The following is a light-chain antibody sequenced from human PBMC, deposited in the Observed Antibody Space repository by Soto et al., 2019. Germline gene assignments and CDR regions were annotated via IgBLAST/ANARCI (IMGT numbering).Light chain of an antibody. CDR1: QGIRDE. CDR2: AAS. Sequence: AIQMTQSPSSLSASVGDRVTISCRASQGIRDELGWYQHKPGKAPMLLISAASSLQSGVPSRFRGSGSGTDFILTISSLQPEDLTTYDCLQDYNYPWTFGQRTKVEIK. CDR3: LQDYNYPWT. J-gene: IGKJ1*01. V-gene: IGKV1-6*01.